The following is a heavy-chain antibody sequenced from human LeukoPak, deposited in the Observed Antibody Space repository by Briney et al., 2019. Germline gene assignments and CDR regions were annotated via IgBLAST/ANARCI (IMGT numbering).Heavy chain of an antibody. CDR3: TTRACHAGGCSSSFYYYYGLHF. V-gene: IGHV1-69*13. CDR1: GNSISNYA. Sequence: SVKVSCKASGNSISNYAVSWVRQAPGQGFEWMGGIIPTFGTADYAQKFQGRVTITADQSTSTTYMALSSLKSEDTATYYCTTRACHAGGCSSSFYYYYGLHFWGQGTTVSVSS. D-gene: IGHD3-16*01. J-gene: IGHJ6*02. CDR2: IIPTFGTA.